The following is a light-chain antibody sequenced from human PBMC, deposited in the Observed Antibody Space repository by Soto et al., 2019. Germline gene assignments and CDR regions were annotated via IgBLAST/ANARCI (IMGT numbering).Light chain of an antibody. CDR3: QQSYSIPLT. J-gene: IGKJ4*01. V-gene: IGKV4-1*01. CDR2: WAS. CDR1: QSILHSSNNKDF. Sequence: DIVLTQSPASLAVSLGERATINCKSSQSILHSSNNKDFLAWYQQRPGQPPKLLIYWASTRESGVPDRFSGSGSGTDFTLPVSSLQAEDVAVYYCQQSYSIPLTFGGGTKVEI.